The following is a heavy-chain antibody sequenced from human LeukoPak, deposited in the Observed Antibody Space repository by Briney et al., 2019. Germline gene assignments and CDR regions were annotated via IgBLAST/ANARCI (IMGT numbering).Heavy chain of an antibody. V-gene: IGHV3-9*01. CDR1: GFTFDDYA. CDR3: AKGRLRYFETDYFDY. J-gene: IGHJ4*02. Sequence: GGSLRLSCAASGFTFDDYAMHWVRQAPGKGLEWVSGISWNSGSIGYADSVKGRFTISRDNAKNSLYLQMNSLRAEDTALYYCAKGRLRYFETDYFDYWGQGTLVTVSS. CDR2: ISWNSGSI. D-gene: IGHD3-9*01.